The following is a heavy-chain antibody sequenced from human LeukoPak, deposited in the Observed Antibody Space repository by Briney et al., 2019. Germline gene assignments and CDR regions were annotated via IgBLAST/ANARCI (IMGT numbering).Heavy chain of an antibody. CDR3: TTDAVWLDRTAIQLWP. CDR2: IKSKTDGGTT. Sequence: GGSLRLSCAASGFTFSNAWMSWVRQAPGKGLEWVGRIKSKTDGGTTDYAAPVKGRFTISRDDSKNTLYLQMNSLKTEDTAVYYCTTDAVWLDRTAIQLWPWGQGTLVTVSS. V-gene: IGHV3-15*01. CDR1: GFTFSNAW. J-gene: IGHJ5*02. D-gene: IGHD5-18*01.